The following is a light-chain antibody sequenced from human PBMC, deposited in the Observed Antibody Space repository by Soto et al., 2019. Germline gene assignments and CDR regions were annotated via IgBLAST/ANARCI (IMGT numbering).Light chain of an antibody. CDR3: QQCDDFIT. V-gene: IGKV1-33*01. CDR2: EAS. J-gene: IGKJ4*01. Sequence: DIQMTQSPSSLSASVGDRVTITCQASQDITNYLNWYQQKPGKAPKLLIYEASNWETGVPSRFSGSGSGRSFTFSISSLQPEDIATYYCQQCDDFITFGGGTRIEIK. CDR1: QDITNY.